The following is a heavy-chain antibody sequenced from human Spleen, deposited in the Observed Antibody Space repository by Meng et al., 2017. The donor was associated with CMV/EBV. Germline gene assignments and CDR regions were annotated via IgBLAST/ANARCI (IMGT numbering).Heavy chain of an antibody. CDR2: IKQDGSEK. D-gene: IGHD6-19*01. J-gene: IGHJ4*02. CDR3: ARDRGTSGWYNLDY. V-gene: IGHV3-7*01. Sequence: GESLKISCAASGFTFSSFSMNWVRQAPGKGLEWVANIKQDGSEKYYVDSVKGRFTISRDNAKNSLYLQMNSLRAEDTAVYYCARDRGTSGWYNLDYWGQGTLVTVSS. CDR1: GFTFSSFS.